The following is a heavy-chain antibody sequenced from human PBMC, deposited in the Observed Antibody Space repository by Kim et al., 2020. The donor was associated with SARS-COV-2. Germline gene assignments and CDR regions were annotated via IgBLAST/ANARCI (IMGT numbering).Heavy chain of an antibody. J-gene: IGHJ3*02. Sequence: SETLSLTCTVSGGSISSYYWSWIRQPPGKGLEWIGYIYYSGSTNYNPSLKSRVTISVDTSKNQFSLKLSSVTAADTAVYYCARGPATVMIYAFDIWGQGTMVTVSS. V-gene: IGHV4-59*13. CDR1: GGSISSYY. CDR2: IYYSGST. CDR3: ARGPATVMIYAFDI. D-gene: IGHD4-17*01.